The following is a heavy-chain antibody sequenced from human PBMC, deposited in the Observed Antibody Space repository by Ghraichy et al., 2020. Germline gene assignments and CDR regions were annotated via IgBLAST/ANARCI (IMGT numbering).Heavy chain of an antibody. J-gene: IGHJ2*01. CDR2: ISASGTST. D-gene: IGHD3-16*01. CDR3: AKFLLGSYWYFDL. CDR1: GFTFSSYY. Sequence: GGSLRLSCAASGFTFSSYYMTWVRQAPGKGLEWVSAISASGTSTYYADSVKGQFTISRDNSKNTLYLQVNSLRAEDTAVYYCAKFLLGSYWYFDLWGRAPWSLSPQ. V-gene: IGHV3-23*01.